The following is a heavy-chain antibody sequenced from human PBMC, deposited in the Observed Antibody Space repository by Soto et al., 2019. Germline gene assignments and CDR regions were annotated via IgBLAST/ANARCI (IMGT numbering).Heavy chain of an antibody. CDR3: ATSLGGWYFDP. CDR2: ISYSGTT. D-gene: IGHD6-19*01. V-gene: IGHV4-31*03. Sequence: QVQLQESGPGLVNPSQTLSLTCTVSGGSITSDTYYWTWIRQHPDKGLEWIGYISYSGTTYYTPSLNSRVTISVDASENHFSLKLTSVTPADTAVYYCATSLGGWYFDPWGQGTLVTVSS. CDR1: GGSITSDTYY. J-gene: IGHJ4*02.